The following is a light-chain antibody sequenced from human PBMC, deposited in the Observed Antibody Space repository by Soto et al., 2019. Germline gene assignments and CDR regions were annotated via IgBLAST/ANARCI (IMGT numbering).Light chain of an antibody. Sequence: EIVLTQSPATLSLSPGERATLSCRASQSVSSYLAWYQQKPGQAPRLLIYDASNRATGIPARFSGSGSGADFNLAINSLEPEDFAVYYCQQRSNWLTFGGGTKVEIK. CDR2: DAS. CDR1: QSVSSY. V-gene: IGKV3-11*01. CDR3: QQRSNWLT. J-gene: IGKJ4*01.